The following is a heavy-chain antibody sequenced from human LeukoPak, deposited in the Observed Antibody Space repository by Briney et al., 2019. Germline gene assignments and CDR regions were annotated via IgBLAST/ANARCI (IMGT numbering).Heavy chain of an antibody. D-gene: IGHD6-19*01. CDR2: IGSSGSTI. CDR1: VYTFSTCD. J-gene: IGHJ4*02. Sequence: GGSLRLSCEASVYTFSTCDKNWVRQSRGKGLECVSCIGSSGSTIYYADSVKGRVTISRDNGKNSLYLHMNSLRAEDTAVYYCARSLLGQWLVRRSFDYWGQGTLVTVSS. CDR3: ARSLLGQWLVRRSFDY. V-gene: IGHV3-48*03.